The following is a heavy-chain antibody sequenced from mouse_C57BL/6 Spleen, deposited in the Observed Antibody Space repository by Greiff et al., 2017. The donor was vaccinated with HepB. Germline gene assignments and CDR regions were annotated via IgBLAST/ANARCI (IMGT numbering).Heavy chain of an antibody. Sequence: VQLQQPGAELVMPGASVKLSCKASGYTFTSYWMHWVKQRPGQGLEWIGEIDPSDSYTNYNQKFKGKSTLTVDKSSSAAYMQLSSLTSEDSAVYYYARGEGDYDYDEVFAYWAQGTTLTVSS. D-gene: IGHD2-4*01. CDR3: ARGEGDYDYDEVFAY. CDR1: GYTFTSYW. J-gene: IGHJ2*01. V-gene: IGHV1-69*01. CDR2: IDPSDSYT.